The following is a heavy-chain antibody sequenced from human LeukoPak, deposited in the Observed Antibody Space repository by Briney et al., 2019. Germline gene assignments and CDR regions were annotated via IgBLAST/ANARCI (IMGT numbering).Heavy chain of an antibody. V-gene: IGHV3-30*02. CDR2: IRYDGSNK. Sequence: GGSLRLSCAASGFTFSSYGMHWVRQAPGKGLEWVAFIRYDGSNKYYADSVKGRFTISRDSSKNTLYLQMNSLRAEDTAVYYCAKLIGAVAGVDYWGQGTLVTVSS. J-gene: IGHJ4*02. CDR1: GFTFSSYG. D-gene: IGHD6-19*01. CDR3: AKLIGAVAGVDY.